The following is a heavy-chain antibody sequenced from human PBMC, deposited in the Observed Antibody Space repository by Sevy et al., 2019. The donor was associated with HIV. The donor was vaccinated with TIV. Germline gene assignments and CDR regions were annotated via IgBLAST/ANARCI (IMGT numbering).Heavy chain of an antibody. V-gene: IGHV3-23*01. D-gene: IGHD3-22*01. Sequence: GGSLRLSCAASGFMFSSYAMSWVRQAPGKGLEWVSTIRGSGGSTYYADSVKGRFTNSRDNSKNTLYLQMNSLRAEDTAVYYCHGDYDSSQLASYYYYGMDVWGQGTTVTVSS. CDR3: HGDYDSSQLASYYYYGMDV. J-gene: IGHJ6*02. CDR1: GFMFSSYA. CDR2: IRGSGGST.